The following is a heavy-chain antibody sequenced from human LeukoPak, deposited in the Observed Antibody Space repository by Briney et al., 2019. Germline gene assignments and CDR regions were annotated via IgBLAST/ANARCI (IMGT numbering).Heavy chain of an antibody. Sequence: QPGRSLRLSCAASGFTFSSYGMHWVRQAPGKGLEWVAVISYDGSNKYYADSVKGRFTISRDNSKNTLYLQMNSLRAEDTAVYYCAKVRGSGSYYLTPFDYWGQGTLVTVSS. CDR1: GFTFSSYG. J-gene: IGHJ4*02. D-gene: IGHD3-10*01. V-gene: IGHV3-30*18. CDR2: ISYDGSNK. CDR3: AKVRGSGSYYLTPFDY.